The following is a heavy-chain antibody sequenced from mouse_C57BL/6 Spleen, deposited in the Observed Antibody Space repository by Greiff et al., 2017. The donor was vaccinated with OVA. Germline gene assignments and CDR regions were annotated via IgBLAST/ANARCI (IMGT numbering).Heavy chain of an antibody. J-gene: IGHJ3*01. CDR1: GYTFTSYW. D-gene: IGHD2-1*01. Sequence: QVQLQQPGAELVKPGASVKLSCKASGYTFTSYWMHWVKQRPGQGLEWIGMIHPNSGSTNYNEKFKSKATLTVDKSSSTAYMQLSSLTSEDSAVYYCAREVYYGNYDWFAYWGQGTLVTVSA. V-gene: IGHV1-64*01. CDR3: AREVYYGNYDWFAY. CDR2: IHPNSGST.